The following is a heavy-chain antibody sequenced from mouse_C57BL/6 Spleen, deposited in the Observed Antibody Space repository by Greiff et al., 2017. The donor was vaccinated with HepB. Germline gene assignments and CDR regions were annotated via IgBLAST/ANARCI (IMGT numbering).Heavy chain of an antibody. Sequence: VKLMESGPGLVAPSPSLSITCTVSGFSLTSYGVSWVRQPPGKGLAWLGVIWGDGSTNYHSALISRLSISKDNSKSQVFFKLHSLQTDDTATYYCATYYSNSYALDYWGQGTSVTVSS. D-gene: IGHD2-5*01. CDR2: IWGDGST. V-gene: IGHV2-3*01. J-gene: IGHJ4*01. CDR3: ATYYSNSYALDY. CDR1: GFSLTSYG.